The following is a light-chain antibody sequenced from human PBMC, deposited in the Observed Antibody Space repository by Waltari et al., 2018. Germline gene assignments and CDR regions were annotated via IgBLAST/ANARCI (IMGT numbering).Light chain of an antibody. V-gene: IGKV3-11*01. CDR3: QQRSSWPSYA. J-gene: IGKJ2*01. CDR2: ASS. Sequence: EIVLTQSPATLSLSPGERATLSCRASQSVNNYVAWYQQKPGQAPRLLIFASSNRPPDIPARFSGSGSVTDFTLTIGSLEPEDFAVYYCQQRSSWPSYAFGPGPSWRSN. CDR1: QSVNNY.